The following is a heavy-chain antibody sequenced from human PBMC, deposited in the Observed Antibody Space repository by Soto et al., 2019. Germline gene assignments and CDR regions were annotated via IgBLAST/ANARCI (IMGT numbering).Heavy chain of an antibody. J-gene: IGHJ6*02. V-gene: IGHV1-2*02. CDR3: ARVLWIQLWLRTSPYGMDV. CDR1: GYTFTGYY. CDR2: INPNSGGT. Sequence: GASVKVSCKASGYTFTGYYMHWVRQAPGQGLEWMGWINPNSGGTNYAQKFQGRVTMTRDTSISTAHMELSRLRSDDTAVYYCARVLWIQLWLRTSPYGMDVWGQGTTVTVSS. D-gene: IGHD5-18*01.